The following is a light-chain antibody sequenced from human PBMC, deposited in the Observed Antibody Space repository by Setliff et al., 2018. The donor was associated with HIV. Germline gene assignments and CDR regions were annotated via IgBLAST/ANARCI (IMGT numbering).Light chain of an antibody. Sequence: LTQPASVSGSPGQSITISCTGGDDNIANYESVSWYQQHPGEVPKLIIYEVAERPSGISDRFSGSKSGNTASLTISGLQTEDEAHYYCCSYVSGDTWIFGGGTK. CDR1: DDNIANYES. CDR3: CSYVSGDTWI. V-gene: IGLV2-23*02. CDR2: EVA. J-gene: IGLJ2*01.